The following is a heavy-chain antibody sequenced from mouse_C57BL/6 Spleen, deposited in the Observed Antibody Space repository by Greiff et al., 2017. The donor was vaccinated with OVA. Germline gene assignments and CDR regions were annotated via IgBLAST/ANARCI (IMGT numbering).Heavy chain of an antibody. D-gene: IGHD4-1*01. CDR2: ISYDGSN. CDR3: ARGGNWDLDY. V-gene: IGHV3-6*01. J-gene: IGHJ2*01. CDR1: GYSITSGYY. Sequence: EVQRVESGPGLVKPSQSLSLTCSVTGYSITSGYYWNWIRQFPGNKLEWMGYISYDGSNNYNPSLKNRISIHRDTSKHQLCLKVNSVTTEDTSTYYCARGGNWDLDYWGQGTTLTVSS.